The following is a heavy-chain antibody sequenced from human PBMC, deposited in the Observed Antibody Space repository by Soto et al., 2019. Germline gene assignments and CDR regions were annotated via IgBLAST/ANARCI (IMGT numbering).Heavy chain of an antibody. CDR3: ATVGYCSGGSCYGLYNWFDP. J-gene: IGHJ5*02. D-gene: IGHD2-15*01. Sequence: SVKVSCKASGGTFSSYAISWVRQAPGQGLEWMGGIIPIFGTANYAQKFQGRVTITADESTSTAYMELSSLRSEDTAVYYCATVGYCSGGSCYGLYNWFDPWGQGTLVTVSS. CDR1: GGTFSSYA. V-gene: IGHV1-69*13. CDR2: IIPIFGTA.